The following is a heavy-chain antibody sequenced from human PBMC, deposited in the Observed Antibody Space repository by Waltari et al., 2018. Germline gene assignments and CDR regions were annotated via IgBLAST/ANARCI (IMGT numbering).Heavy chain of an antibody. D-gene: IGHD2-2*02. CDR2: FYYGGKT. V-gene: IGHV4-39*01. CDR1: GGFINSASYY. CDR3: TRRWLWGWAIDF. J-gene: IGHJ4*01. Sequence: QVQMQESGPGLVKPSETLSLTCTVSGGFINSASYYWGWVRQPPGKGLGWIGSFYYGGKTYSNPSLKSRVTISVDTSNNQFSLKMTSVTADDTAVYHCTRRWLWGWAIDFWGHGILVTVSS.